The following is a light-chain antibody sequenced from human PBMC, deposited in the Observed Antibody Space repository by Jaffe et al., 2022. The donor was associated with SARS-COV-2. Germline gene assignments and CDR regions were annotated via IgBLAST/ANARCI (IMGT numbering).Light chain of an antibody. CDR3: EQSSSPPFT. CDR2: AAS. J-gene: IGKJ3*01. CDR1: QSISSN. Sequence: DIQMTQSPSSLSTSVGDRVTITCRASQSISSNLNWYQHKPGKAPNLLIYAASSLQSGVPSRFSGSGSGTDFTLTISSLQPEDFATYYCEQSSSPPFTFGPGTKVDVK. V-gene: IGKV1-39*01.